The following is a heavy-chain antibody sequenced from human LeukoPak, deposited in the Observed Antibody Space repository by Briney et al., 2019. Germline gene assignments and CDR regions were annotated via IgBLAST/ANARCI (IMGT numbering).Heavy chain of an antibody. J-gene: IGHJ4*02. Sequence: GGSLRLSCAASGFTFSSYGMHWVRQAPGKGLEWVAVIWYDGSNKYYADSVKGRFTISRDNSKNTLYLQMNSLRAEDTAVYYCARGMWLGGAGVGVWGQGTLVTVSS. CDR2: IWYDGSNK. CDR3: ARGMWLGGAGVGV. CDR1: GFTFSSYG. V-gene: IGHV3-33*01. D-gene: IGHD3-10*01.